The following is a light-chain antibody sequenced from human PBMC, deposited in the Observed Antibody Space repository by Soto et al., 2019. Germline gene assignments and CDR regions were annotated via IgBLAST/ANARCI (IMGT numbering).Light chain of an antibody. CDR3: QQYDNWPLT. CDR2: GAS. CDR1: QSVSSN. J-gene: IGKJ4*01. V-gene: IGKV3-15*01. Sequence: EIVMTQSPATLSVSPGERATLSCRASQSVSSNLAWYQQKSGQTPRLLIYGASTRATDIPARFSGSGSGTEFTLTISSLQSEEFAVYYCQQYDNWPLTFGGGTKVEIK.